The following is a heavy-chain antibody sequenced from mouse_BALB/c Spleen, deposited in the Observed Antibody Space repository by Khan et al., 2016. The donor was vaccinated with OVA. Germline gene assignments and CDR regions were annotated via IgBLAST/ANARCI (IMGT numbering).Heavy chain of an antibody. V-gene: IGHV9-3-1*01. D-gene: IGHD1-2*01. CDR3: GRDYGYAY. Sequence: QIQLVQSGPELKKPGETVKISCKASGYTFTNYGMNWVKQAPGKGLKWMGWINTYTGEPTYADDFKGRFAFSLETSASTAYLQINNLKNEDTATYFCGRDYGYAYWGQGTLVTVSA. CDR2: INTYTGEP. CDR1: GYTFTNYG. J-gene: IGHJ3*01.